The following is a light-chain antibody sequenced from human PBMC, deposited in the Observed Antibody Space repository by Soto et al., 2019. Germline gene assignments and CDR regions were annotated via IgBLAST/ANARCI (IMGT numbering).Light chain of an antibody. CDR3: GTWDSSLSAVV. Sequence: QSVLTQPPSVSAAPGQKVTISCSGSSSNIGDNSVSWYQQLLGTAPKLLIYDNNKRPSGIPDRFSVSKSGTSATLGITGLQTGDEADYYCGTWDSSLSAVVFGGGTQLTVL. CDR1: SSNIGDNS. CDR2: DNN. V-gene: IGLV1-51*01. J-gene: IGLJ2*01.